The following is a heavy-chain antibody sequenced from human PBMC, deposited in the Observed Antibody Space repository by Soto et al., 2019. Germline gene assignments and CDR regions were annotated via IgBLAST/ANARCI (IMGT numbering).Heavy chain of an antibody. V-gene: IGHV3-23*01. CDR2: ISAGGSST. J-gene: IGHJ6*02. Sequence: EVQLLESGGGLVQPGGSLRLSCAASGFTFSTSAMTWVRQAPGQGPEWVSGISAGGSSTYYADSVKGRFTISRDNSKNTLFLQMDSRRVDNTPTYSGAMSSRPDVGGQGTTVTVSS. CDR3: AMSSRPDV. CDR1: GFTFSTSA.